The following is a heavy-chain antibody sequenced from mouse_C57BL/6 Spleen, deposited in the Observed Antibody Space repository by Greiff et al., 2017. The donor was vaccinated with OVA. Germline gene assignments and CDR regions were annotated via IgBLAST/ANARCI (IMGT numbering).Heavy chain of an antibody. CDR1: GFSLTSYG. CDR2: IWSDGST. D-gene: IGHD4-1*01. CDR3: ARHVGLTGDAMDY. V-gene: IGHV2-6-1*01. Sequence: VQLQQSGPGLVAPSQSLSITCTVSGFSLTSYGVHWVRQPPGKGLEWLVVIWSDGSTTYNSALKSRLSISKDNSKSQVFLKMNSLQTDDTAMYYCARHVGLTGDAMDYWGQGTSVTVSS. J-gene: IGHJ4*01.